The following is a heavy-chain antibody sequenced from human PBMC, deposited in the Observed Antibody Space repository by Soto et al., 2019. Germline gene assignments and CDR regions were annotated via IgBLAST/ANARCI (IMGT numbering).Heavy chain of an antibody. D-gene: IGHD4-4*01. CDR1: GFTFSSYA. Sequence: ESGGGVVQPGRSLRLSCAASGFTFSSYAMHWVRQAPGKGLEWVAVISYDGSNKYYADSVKGRFTISRDNSKNTLYLQMNSLRAEDTAVYYCARGGNYDYYYYGMDVWGQGTTVTVSS. J-gene: IGHJ6*02. CDR2: ISYDGSNK. CDR3: ARGGNYDYYYYGMDV. V-gene: IGHV3-30-3*01.